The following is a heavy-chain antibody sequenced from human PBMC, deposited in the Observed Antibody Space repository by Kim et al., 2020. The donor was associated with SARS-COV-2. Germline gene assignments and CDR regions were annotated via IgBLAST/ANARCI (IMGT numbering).Heavy chain of an antibody. V-gene: IGHV5-10-1*01. CDR1: GYSFTSYW. CDR2: IDPSDSYT. CDR3: ARTFIGSSGYSGLKWFDP. Sequence: GESLKISCKGSGYSFTSYWISWVRQMPGKGLEWMGRIDPSDSYTNYSPSFQGHVTIAADKSISTAYLQWSSLKASDTAMYYCARTFIGSSGYSGLKWFDPWGQGTLVTVSS. D-gene: IGHD3-22*01. J-gene: IGHJ5*02.